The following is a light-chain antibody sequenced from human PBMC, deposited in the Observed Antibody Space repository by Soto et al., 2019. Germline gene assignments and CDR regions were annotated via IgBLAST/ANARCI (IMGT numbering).Light chain of an antibody. CDR3: QQYDNWPRT. CDR2: DAS. CDR1: QSVRSS. Sequence: EIVLTQSPGTLSLSPGERATLSCRATQSVRSSLAWYLQQPGQAPRLLIYDASKRATGIPARFSGSGSGTDFTLTISSLRSEDVAVFYCQQYDNWPRTFGQGTKVDIK. J-gene: IGKJ1*01. V-gene: IGKV3-11*01.